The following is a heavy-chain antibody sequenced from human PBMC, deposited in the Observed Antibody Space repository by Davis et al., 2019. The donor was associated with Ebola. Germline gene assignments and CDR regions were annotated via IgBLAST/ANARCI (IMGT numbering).Heavy chain of an antibody. Sequence: GGSLTLSCAASGFTFSSYAMSWVRQAPGKGLEWVSAISGSGGSTYYADSVKGRFTISRDNSKNTLYLQMNSLRAEDTAVYYCAKSNYDSSGYTAWGQGTLVTVSS. V-gene: IGHV3-23*01. J-gene: IGHJ5*02. D-gene: IGHD3-22*01. CDR2: ISGSGGST. CDR3: AKSNYDSSGYTA. CDR1: GFTFSSYA.